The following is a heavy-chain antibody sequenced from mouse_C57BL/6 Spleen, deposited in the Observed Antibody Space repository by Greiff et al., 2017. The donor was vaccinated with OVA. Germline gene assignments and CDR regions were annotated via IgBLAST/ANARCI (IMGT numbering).Heavy chain of an antibody. V-gene: IGHV1-64*01. CDR3: ARTGSSGVYFDY. Sequence: QVQLQQPGAELVKPGASVKLSCKASGYTFTSYWMHWVKQRPGQGLEWIGMIHPNSGSTNYNEKFKSKATLTVDKSSSTAYMQLSSLASEDSAVYYCARTGSSGVYFDYWGQGTTLTVSS. D-gene: IGHD1-1*01. CDR2: IHPNSGST. J-gene: IGHJ2*01. CDR1: GYTFTSYW.